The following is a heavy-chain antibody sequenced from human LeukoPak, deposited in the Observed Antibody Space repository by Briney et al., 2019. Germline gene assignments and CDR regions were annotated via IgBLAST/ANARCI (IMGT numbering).Heavy chain of an antibody. CDR3: AINGGGDSGYGNFDY. D-gene: IGHD5-12*01. CDR1: GFSFDDYA. V-gene: IGHV3-9*01. J-gene: IGHJ4*02. CDR2: ISWNSDNI. Sequence: GGSLRLSCAVSGFSFDDYAMHWVRHVPGKGLEWVSGISWNSDNIGYADSVKGRFTTSRDNAKNSLYLQMNSLRAEDTALYYCAINGGGDSGYGNFDYWGQGTLVTVSS.